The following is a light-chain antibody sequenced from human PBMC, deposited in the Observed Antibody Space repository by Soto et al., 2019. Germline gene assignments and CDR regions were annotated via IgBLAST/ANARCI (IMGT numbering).Light chain of an antibody. Sequence: ESVLTQSPGTQSPSPGQTATLYCXXXQSVSSSYLAWYQQKPGQAPRLLIYGASSRATGIPDRFSGSGSGTDFTLTISRLEPEDFAVYYCQQYGSSPPITFGQGTRLEIK. J-gene: IGKJ5*01. CDR2: GAS. CDR1: QSVSSSY. V-gene: IGKV3-20*01. CDR3: QQYGSSPPIT.